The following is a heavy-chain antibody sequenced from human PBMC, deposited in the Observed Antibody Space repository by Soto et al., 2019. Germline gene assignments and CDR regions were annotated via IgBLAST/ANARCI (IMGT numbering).Heavy chain of an antibody. CDR1: GGSINSDSYH. J-gene: IGHJ6*02. Sequence: SETLSLTCTVSGGSINSDSYHWTWIRQSPGKGLEWIGYIHHSGAFLYNPSFKSRLTISVDTSKNQFSLHLSSVTDADTAVYFCAREDDGGDSLDVWGQGTTVTVSS. CDR3: AREDDGGDSLDV. CDR2: IHHSGAF. D-gene: IGHD2-21*02. V-gene: IGHV4-30-4*08.